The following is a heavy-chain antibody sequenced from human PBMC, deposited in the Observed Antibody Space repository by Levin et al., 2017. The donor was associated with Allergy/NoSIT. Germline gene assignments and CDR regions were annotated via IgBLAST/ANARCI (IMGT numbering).Heavy chain of an antibody. CDR3: ARDRIAGHAYGMDV. D-gene: IGHD1-20*01. CDR1: GGSVSSPSHY. J-gene: IGHJ6*02. CDR2: IYYTGTT. V-gene: IGHV4-61*01. Sequence: SETLSLTCTVSGGSVSSPSHYWSWIRQFPGKELEWLGYIYYTGTTHYNPSLKSRGTISVDTSKNQFSLKLISVTAADTAVYYCARDRIAGHAYGMDVVGQGTTVTVSS.